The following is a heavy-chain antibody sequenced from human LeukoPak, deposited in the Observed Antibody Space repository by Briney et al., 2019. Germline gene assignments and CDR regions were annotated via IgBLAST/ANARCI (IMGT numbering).Heavy chain of an antibody. V-gene: IGHV3-33*06. J-gene: IGHJ6*02. CDR2: IWYDGSDK. Sequence: QPGRSLRLSCATSGFTFSSYGMHWVRQAPGKGLGWVAVIWYDGSDKYYVDSVKGRFTISRDNSKNTLYLQMNSLRAEDTAVYYCAKPLSPYYYYGMDVWGQGTKVTVSS. CDR3: AKPLSPYYYYGMDV. CDR1: GFTFSSYG.